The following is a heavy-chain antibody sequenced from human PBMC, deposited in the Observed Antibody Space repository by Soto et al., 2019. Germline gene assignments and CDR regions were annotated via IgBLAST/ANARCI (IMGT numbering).Heavy chain of an antibody. CDR1: GFTFTTYA. V-gene: IGHV3-23*01. D-gene: IGHD5-12*01. J-gene: IGHJ4*02. CDR3: EKDLTSSYYSFDY. Sequence: EVQLLESGGGLVQPGGSLRLSCATSGFTFTTYAMSWVRQAPGKGLEWVSAVSAGGSGTYYADSVKGRFTISKDSFKNTLFLQMDTLTAVDTAIYYCEKDLTSSYYSFDYWGQGTLVTLSS. CDR2: VSAGGSGT.